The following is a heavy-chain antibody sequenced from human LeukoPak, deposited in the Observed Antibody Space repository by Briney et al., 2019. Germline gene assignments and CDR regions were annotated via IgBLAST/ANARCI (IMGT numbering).Heavy chain of an antibody. D-gene: IGHD3-10*01. CDR1: GGSFSAYY. Sequence: SETLSLTCAVYGGSFSAYYWTWIRQPPGKGLEWIGEINHSGSTNYNPSLKSRVTISVDTSKNQFSLKLSSVTAADTAVYNCARALRSYYYGSGSLGDWFDPWGQGTLVTVSS. CDR3: ARALRSYYYGSGSLGDWFDP. J-gene: IGHJ5*02. V-gene: IGHV4-34*01. CDR2: INHSGST.